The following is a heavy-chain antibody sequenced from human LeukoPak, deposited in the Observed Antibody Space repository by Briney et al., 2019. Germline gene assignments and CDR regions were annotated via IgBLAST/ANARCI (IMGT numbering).Heavy chain of an antibody. V-gene: IGHV5-51*01. CDR3: ARAPIRGRLDY. J-gene: IGHJ4*02. CDR2: IYPGDSDT. D-gene: IGHD1-26*01. Sequence: PGASLQISCKGSGDSFTSYWIAWVRQMPGKGLEWVGVIYPGDSDTRYSPSFQGQVTISVDKSISTAYLQWSSLKASDTAMYYCARAPIRGRLDYWGQGTPVTVSS. CDR1: GDSFTSYW.